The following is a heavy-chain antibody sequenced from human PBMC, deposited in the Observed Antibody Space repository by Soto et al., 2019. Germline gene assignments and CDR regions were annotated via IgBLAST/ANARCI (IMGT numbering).Heavy chain of an antibody. J-gene: IGHJ5*02. CDR2: MNLNSGNT. Sequence: ASVKVSCKASGYTFTSYDINWVRQATGQGLEWMGWMNLNSGNTGYAQKFQGRVTMTRNTSISTAYMELSSLRSEDTAVYYCARGHSSWYSPNWFDPWGQGTLVTVSS. D-gene: IGHD6-13*01. V-gene: IGHV1-8*01. CDR1: GYTFTSYD. CDR3: ARGHSSWYSPNWFDP.